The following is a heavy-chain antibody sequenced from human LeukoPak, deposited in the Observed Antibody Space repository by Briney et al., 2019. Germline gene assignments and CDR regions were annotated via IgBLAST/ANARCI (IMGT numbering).Heavy chain of an antibody. D-gene: IGHD6-6*01. V-gene: IGHV4-4*07. CDR1: GGSISSYY. CDR3: ARGPLRRSSSFGRAFDI. Sequence: SETLSLTCTVSGGSISSYYWSWIRQPAGKGLEWIGRIYTSGSTNYNPSLKSRVTISVDTSKNQFSLKLSSVTAADTAVYYCARGPLRRSSSFGRAFDIWGQGTMVTVSS. CDR2: IYTSGST. J-gene: IGHJ3*02.